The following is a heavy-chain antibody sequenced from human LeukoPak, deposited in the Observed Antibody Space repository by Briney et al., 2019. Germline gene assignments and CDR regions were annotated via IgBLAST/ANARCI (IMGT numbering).Heavy chain of an antibody. CDR2: IKNDGGDK. V-gene: IGHV3-7*01. D-gene: IGHD5-12*01. CDR1: GFSFSAAW. CDR3: VNLGYSD. J-gene: IGHJ4*02. Sequence: GGSLRLSCEASGFSFSAAWMTWVRQAPGKGLEWVATIKNDGGDKYYVDSVKGRFTLSRDNAKNSVYLQMNSLRVEDTAVYYCVNLGYSDGGQGTLVTVSS.